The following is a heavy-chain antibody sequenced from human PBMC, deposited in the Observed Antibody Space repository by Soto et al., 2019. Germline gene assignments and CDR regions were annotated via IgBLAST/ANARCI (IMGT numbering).Heavy chain of an antibody. CDR1: GGSVSSGSYY. CDR3: AGGTRAYDFWRGRGYYGMDV. Sequence: SETLSLTCTVSGGSVSSGSYYWSWIRQPPGKGLEWIGYIHNSGSTKYNPSLKSRVTMSLDTSKNQFSLKLSSVTAADTAVYYCAGGTRAYDFWRGRGYYGMDVWGQGTTVTVYS. D-gene: IGHD3-3*01. CDR2: IHNSGST. J-gene: IGHJ6*02. V-gene: IGHV4-61*01.